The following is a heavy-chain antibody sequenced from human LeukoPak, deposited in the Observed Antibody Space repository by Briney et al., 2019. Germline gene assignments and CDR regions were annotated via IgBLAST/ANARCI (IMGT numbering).Heavy chain of an antibody. D-gene: IGHD6-13*01. V-gene: IGHV3-7*01. J-gene: IGHJ4*02. CDR3: ARDPGSSSFDY. CDR2: IDQDGSVR. Sequence: GGSLRLSCVASGFTFSSFWMSWVRQAPGKGLEFVANIDQDGSVRNYVDSVKGRFIISRDSAKNSLYLQMDSLRAEDTAVYFCARDPGSSSFDYWGLGTPVTVSS. CDR1: GFTFSSFW.